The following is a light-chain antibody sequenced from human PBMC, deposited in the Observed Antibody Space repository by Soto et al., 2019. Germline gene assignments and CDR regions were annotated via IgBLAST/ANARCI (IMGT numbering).Light chain of an antibody. CDR1: QSVSSD. Sequence: EIVLTQSPATLSLSPGERGTLSCRASQSVSSDLAWYQQKPGQAPRLLIYDAFHRATGIPARFSGSGSGADFTLTISRLEPEDSAVYYCQQYGRSPWTFGQGTKVDIK. J-gene: IGKJ1*01. V-gene: IGKV3-11*01. CDR2: DAF. CDR3: QQYGRSPWT.